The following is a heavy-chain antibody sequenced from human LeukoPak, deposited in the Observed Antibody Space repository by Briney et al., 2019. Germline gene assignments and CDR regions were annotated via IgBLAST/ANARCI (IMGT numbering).Heavy chain of an antibody. CDR3: AREPLRRRPYCSSTSCYLHDAFDI. D-gene: IGHD2-2*01. CDR2: ISSSSSTI. CDR1: GFTFSSYS. Sequence: GGSLRLSCAASGFTFSSYSMNWVRQAPGKGLEWVSYISSSSSTIYYADSVKGRSTISRDNAKNSLYLQMNSLRAEDTAVYYCAREPLRRRPYCSSTSCYLHDAFDIWGQGTMVTVSS. J-gene: IGHJ3*02. V-gene: IGHV3-48*01.